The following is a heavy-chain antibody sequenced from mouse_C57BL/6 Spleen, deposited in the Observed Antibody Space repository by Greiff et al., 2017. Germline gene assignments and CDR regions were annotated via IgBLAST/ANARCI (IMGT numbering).Heavy chain of an antibody. D-gene: IGHD2-4*01. CDR3: ARHGGYDYDYDFDY. J-gene: IGHJ2*01. CDR2: ISSGGSYT. V-gene: IGHV5-6*01. Sequence: EVQGVESGGDLVKPGGSLKLSCAASGFTFSSYGMSWVRQTPDKRLEWVATISSGGSYTYYPDSVKGRFTISSDNAKNTLYLQMSSLKSEDTAMYYWARHGGYDYDYDFDYWGQCTTLTVAS. CDR1: GFTFSSYG.